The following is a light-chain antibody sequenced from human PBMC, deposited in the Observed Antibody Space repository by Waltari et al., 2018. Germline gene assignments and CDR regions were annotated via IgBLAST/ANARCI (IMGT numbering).Light chain of an antibody. V-gene: IGLV1-47*01. CDR2: RKN. CDR1: SPNVGRHS. Sequence: QSILTQPTSASGTPGQRVTMSCSGSSPNVGRHSVSWYQEVPGTAPKLLIYRKNRRPSGVPDRFSGSKSGTSASLAISGLRSEDEAHYYCAAWDDSLSGHMVFGGGTKLTVL. J-gene: IGLJ2*01. CDR3: AAWDDSLSGHMV.